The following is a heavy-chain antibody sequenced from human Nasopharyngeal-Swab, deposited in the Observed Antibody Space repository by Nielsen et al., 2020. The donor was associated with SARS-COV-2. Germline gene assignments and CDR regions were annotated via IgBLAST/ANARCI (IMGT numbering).Heavy chain of an antibody. J-gene: IGHJ4*02. Sequence: LRLSCAASGFTFSSYAMHWVRQAPGKGLEWVAVISYDGSNKYYADSVKGRFTISRDNSKNTLYLQMNSLRAEDTAVYYCARDQLGDTAMVTLDYWGQGTLVTVSS. CDR3: ARDQLGDTAMVTLDY. V-gene: IGHV3-30*04. CDR1: GFTFSSYA. CDR2: ISYDGSNK. D-gene: IGHD5-18*01.